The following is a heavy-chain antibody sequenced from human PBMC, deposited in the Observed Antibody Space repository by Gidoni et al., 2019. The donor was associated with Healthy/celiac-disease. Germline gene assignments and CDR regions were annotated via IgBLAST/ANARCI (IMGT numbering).Heavy chain of an antibody. CDR1: GFTFSSYG. J-gene: IGHJ6*02. D-gene: IGHD4-4*01. V-gene: IGHV3-33*01. Sequence: QVQLVESGGGVVQPGRSLRLACAASGFTFSSYGLHWVRQAPGKGLEWVAVIWYDGSNKYYADSVKGRFTISRDNSKNTLYLQMNSLRAEDTAVYYCAREGTTDLYYGMDVWGQGTTVTVSS. CDR3: AREGTTDLYYGMDV. CDR2: IWYDGSNK.